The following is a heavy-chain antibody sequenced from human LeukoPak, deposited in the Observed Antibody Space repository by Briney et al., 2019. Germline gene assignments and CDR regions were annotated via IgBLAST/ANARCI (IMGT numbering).Heavy chain of an antibody. CDR3: ARGHDSFRHAFDI. Sequence: PSETLSLTCTVSGGSISSSSYYWGWIRQPPGKGLEWIGSIYYSGSTYYNPSLKSRVTISVDTSKNQFSLKLSSVTAADTAVYYCARGHDSFRHAFDIWGRGTMVTVSS. CDR2: IYYSGST. J-gene: IGHJ3*02. D-gene: IGHD5-18*01. CDR1: GGSISSSSYY. V-gene: IGHV4-39*01.